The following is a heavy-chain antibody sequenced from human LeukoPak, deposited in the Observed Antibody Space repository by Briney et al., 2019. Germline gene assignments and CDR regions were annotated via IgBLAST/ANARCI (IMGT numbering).Heavy chain of an antibody. J-gene: IGHJ4*02. V-gene: IGHV1-69*06. CDR2: IIPIFGTA. CDR3: ARDPYSSGWYDFGY. D-gene: IGHD6-19*01. Sequence: SVKVSCKASGGTFSSYAISWVRQAPGQGLEWMGGIIPIFGTANYAQKFQGRVTTTADKSTSTAYMELSSLRSEDTAVYYCARDPYSSGWYDFGYWGQGTLVTVSS. CDR1: GGTFSSYA.